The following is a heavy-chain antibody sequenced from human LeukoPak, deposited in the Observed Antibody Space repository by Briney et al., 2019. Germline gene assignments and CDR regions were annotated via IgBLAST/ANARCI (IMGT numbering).Heavy chain of an antibody. J-gene: IGHJ4*02. Sequence: SQTLSLTCTVSGGSISSGDYYWSWIRQPPGKGLEWIGYIYYSGSTYYNPSLKSRVTISVDTSKNQFSLKLSSVTAADTAVYYCARSAVTSLYYFDYWGQGTLATVSS. CDR1: GGSISSGDYY. D-gene: IGHD4-17*01. V-gene: IGHV4-30-4*01. CDR2: IYYSGST. CDR3: ARSAVTSLYYFDY.